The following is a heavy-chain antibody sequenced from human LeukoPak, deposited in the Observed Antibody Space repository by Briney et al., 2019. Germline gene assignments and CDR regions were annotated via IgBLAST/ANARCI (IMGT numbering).Heavy chain of an antibody. Sequence: SETLSLTCTVSGVSMTSVGYHWGWVRQHPEKGVEWIGYIYYTGSTYYNPSLKSRVSMSVDTSKNQFSLKLSYVTVADTAVYYCAREADSGTYARYGMDVWGQGTTVTVSS. V-gene: IGHV4-31*03. D-gene: IGHD1-26*01. CDR2: IYYTGST. CDR3: AREADSGTYARYGMDV. CDR1: GVSMTSVGYH. J-gene: IGHJ6*02.